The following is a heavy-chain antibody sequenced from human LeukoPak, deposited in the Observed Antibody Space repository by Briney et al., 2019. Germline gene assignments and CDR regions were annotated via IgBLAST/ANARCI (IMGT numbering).Heavy chain of an antibody. Sequence: GGSLRLSCAASGFTFSSYSMNWVRQAPGKGLEWVSSISSSSSYIYYADSVKGRFTISRDNAKNSLYLQMNSLRAEDTAMYYCARKPGIAAAGGDYWGQGTLVTVSS. J-gene: IGHJ4*02. CDR1: GFTFSSYS. D-gene: IGHD6-13*01. V-gene: IGHV3-21*01. CDR2: ISSSSSYI. CDR3: ARKPGIAAAGGDY.